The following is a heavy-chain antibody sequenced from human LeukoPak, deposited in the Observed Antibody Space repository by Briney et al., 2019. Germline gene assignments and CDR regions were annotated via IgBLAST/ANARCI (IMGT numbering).Heavy chain of an antibody. V-gene: IGHV1-69*13. J-gene: IGHJ4*02. CDR2: IIPIFGTA. Sequence: SVKVSCKASGGTFSSYAISWVRQAPGQGLEWMGGIIPIFGTANYAQKFQGRVTITADESTSTAYMELSSLRSEDTAVYYCATAHSSGWYRPYYFDYWGQGTVVTVSS. D-gene: IGHD6-19*01. CDR3: ATAHSSGWYRPYYFDY. CDR1: GGTFSSYA.